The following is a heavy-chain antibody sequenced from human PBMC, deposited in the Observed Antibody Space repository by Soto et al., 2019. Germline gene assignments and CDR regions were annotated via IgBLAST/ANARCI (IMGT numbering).Heavy chain of an antibody. CDR3: AKGGGGKDYYYYYGMDV. CDR2: ISYDGSNK. CDR1: GFTFSSYG. Sequence: ESGGGVVQPGRSLRLSCAASGFTFSSYGMHWVRQAPGKGLEWVAVISYDGSNKYYADSVKGRFTISRDNSKNTLYLQMNSLRAEDTAVYYCAKGGGGKDYYYYYGMDVWGQGTTVTVSS. D-gene: IGHD3-16*01. J-gene: IGHJ6*02. V-gene: IGHV3-30*18.